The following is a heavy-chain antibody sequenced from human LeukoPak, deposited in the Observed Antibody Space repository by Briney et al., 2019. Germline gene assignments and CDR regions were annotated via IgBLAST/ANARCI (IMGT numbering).Heavy chain of an antibody. D-gene: IGHD3-22*01. CDR3: ARGISSGYQR. Sequence: SETLSLTCTASGGSISTNNYYWGWIRQPPGKGLEWIGSISYSGSTSYNPSLKSRVTISVDTSKNQFSLKLSSVTAADTAVYYCARGISSGYQRWGQGTLVTVSS. CDR1: GGSISTNNYY. J-gene: IGHJ4*02. V-gene: IGHV4-39*01. CDR2: ISYSGST.